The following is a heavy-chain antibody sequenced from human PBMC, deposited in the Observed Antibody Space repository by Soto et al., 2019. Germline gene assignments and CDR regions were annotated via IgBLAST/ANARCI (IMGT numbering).Heavy chain of an antibody. V-gene: IGHV3-23*01. D-gene: IGHD2-21*02. CDR1: GFTFRSYA. J-gene: IGHJ4*02. Sequence: GGSLRLSCAASGFTFRSYAMSWVRQAPGKGLEWVSAISGSAENTFYAESVKGRFTISRDNSKNTLYLQMNSLRAEDTAIYYCAKDGCSGGDCYANFDSWGQGTLVTVSS. CDR2: ISGSAENT. CDR3: AKDGCSGGDCYANFDS.